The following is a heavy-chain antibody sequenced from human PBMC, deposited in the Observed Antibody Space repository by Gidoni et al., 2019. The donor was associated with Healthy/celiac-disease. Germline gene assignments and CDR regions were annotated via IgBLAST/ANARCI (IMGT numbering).Heavy chain of an antibody. CDR1: GFTFSDHY. D-gene: IGHD7-27*01. Sequence: EVQLVESGGGLVQPGGSLRLSCAASGFTFSDHYMDWVRQAPGKGLEWVGRTRNKANSYTTEYAASVKGRFTISRDDSKNSLYLQMNSLKTEDTAVYYCARALTGENYFDYWGQGTLVTVSS. V-gene: IGHV3-72*01. J-gene: IGHJ4*02. CDR2: TRNKANSYTT. CDR3: ARALTGENYFDY.